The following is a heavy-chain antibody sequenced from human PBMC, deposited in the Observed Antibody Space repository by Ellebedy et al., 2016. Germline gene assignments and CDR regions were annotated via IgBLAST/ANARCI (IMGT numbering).Heavy chain of an antibody. D-gene: IGHD3/OR15-3a*01. CDR1: GFTFSSYA. J-gene: IGHJ4*02. V-gene: IGHV3-30-3*01. CDR3: ARDLIYGTRHSNYFDY. Sequence: GESLKISCAASGFTFSSYAMHWVRQAPGKGLEWVAVISYDGSNKYYADSVKGRFTISRDNSKNTLYLQMNSLRAEDTAVYYCARDLIYGTRHSNYFDYWGQGTLVTVSS. CDR2: ISYDGSNK.